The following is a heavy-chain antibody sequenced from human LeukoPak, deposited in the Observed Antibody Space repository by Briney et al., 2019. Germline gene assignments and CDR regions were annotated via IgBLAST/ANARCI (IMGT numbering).Heavy chain of an antibody. CDR1: GSSLSAAREG. Sequence: YGPTLVNPTETLTLTCTVSGSSLSAAREGVTWIRQPPGKALEWLAHIFSTDEKSYNTSLMGRLTISMDFSNSLVVLTMTNLDPVDTATYYCARVRGYDFWTDHPDGFDVWGHGTMVTVSS. CDR3: ARVRGYDFWTDHPDGFDV. J-gene: IGHJ3*01. D-gene: IGHD3-3*01. CDR2: IFSTDEK. V-gene: IGHV2-26*01.